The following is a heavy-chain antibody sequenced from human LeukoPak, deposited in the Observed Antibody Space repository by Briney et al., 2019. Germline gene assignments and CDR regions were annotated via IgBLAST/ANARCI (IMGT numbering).Heavy chain of an antibody. CDR1: GGTFSSYG. Sequence: SVKVSCKASGGTFSSYGFSWVRQAPGQGLEWMGGIIPIFGTTNYAQKFQGRLTITADESTSTAYMELSSLRSEDTAVYYCARSVGADTQFDYWGQGTLVTVSS. CDR2: IIPIFGTT. CDR3: ARSVGADTQFDY. V-gene: IGHV1-69*13. D-gene: IGHD1-26*01. J-gene: IGHJ4*02.